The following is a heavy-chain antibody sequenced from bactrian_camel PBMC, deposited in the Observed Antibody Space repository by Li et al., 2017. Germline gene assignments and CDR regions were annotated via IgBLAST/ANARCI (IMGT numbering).Heavy chain of an antibody. D-gene: IGHD5*01. CDR1: GATSRRYH. J-gene: IGHJ4*01. CDR3: AAHPRPGWQMGWNDVNEYDY. Sequence: QLVESGGGSVQAGGSLRLSCSASGATSRRYHMAWFRQAPGKEREGIAYIGDDGETSIRSSVKGRFTISRDNAKNTLYLQMNNLKPEDTAMYYCAAHPRPGWQMGWNDVNEYDYWGQGTQVTVS. CDR2: IGDDGET. V-gene: IGHV3S57*01.